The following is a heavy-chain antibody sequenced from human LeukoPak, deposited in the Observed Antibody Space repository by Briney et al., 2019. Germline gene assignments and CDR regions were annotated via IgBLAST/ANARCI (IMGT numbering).Heavy chain of an antibody. V-gene: IGHV3-48*01. CDR1: GFSFGAYK. Sequence: GGSLRLSCAASGFSFGAYKMNWVRQAPGKGLEWISHIKSSSDAIFYADSVKGRFTISRDNSKNTLYLQMNSLRAEDTAVYYCAKDLLDMIVVVIPDAFDIWGQGTMVTVSS. J-gene: IGHJ3*02. CDR2: IKSSSDAI. D-gene: IGHD3-22*01. CDR3: AKDLLDMIVVVIPDAFDI.